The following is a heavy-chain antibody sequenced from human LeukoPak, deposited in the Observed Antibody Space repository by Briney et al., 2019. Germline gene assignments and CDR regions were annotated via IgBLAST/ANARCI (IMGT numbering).Heavy chain of an antibody. J-gene: IGHJ4*02. CDR3: ARGFFGGVVDY. D-gene: IGHD3-10*01. CDR2: INHSGST. Sequence: PSETLSLTCAVYGGSFSGYYWSWIRQPPGKGLEWIGEINHSGSTNYNPSLKSRVTISVDTSKNQFSLKLSSVTAADTAVYYCARGFFGGVVDYWGQGTLVTVSS. V-gene: IGHV4-34*01. CDR1: GGSFSGYY.